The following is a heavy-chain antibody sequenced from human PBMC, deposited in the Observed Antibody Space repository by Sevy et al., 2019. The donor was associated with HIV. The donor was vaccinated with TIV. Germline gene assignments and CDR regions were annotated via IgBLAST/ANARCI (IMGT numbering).Heavy chain of an antibody. CDR2: ISGRATNT. D-gene: IGHD3-9*01. J-gene: IGHJ4*02. Sequence: GSLRLSCAASGFTFGTYAMSWVRQAPGKGLEWVSGISGRATNTSYADSVKGRFTISRANSKNTLYLQMSTLRGEDTAVYYCAKDRRYGKTFNTHFGSWGQGTLVTVSS. CDR1: GFTFGTYA. CDR3: AKDRRYGKTFNTHFGS. V-gene: IGHV3-23*01.